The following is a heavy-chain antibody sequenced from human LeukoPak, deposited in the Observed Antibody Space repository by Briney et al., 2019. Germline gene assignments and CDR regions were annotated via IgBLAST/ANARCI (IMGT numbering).Heavy chain of an antibody. J-gene: IGHJ3*02. CDR2: ISAYNGNT. V-gene: IGHV1-18*01. CDR3: ARGDYIWGSYRLGAFDI. D-gene: IGHD3-16*02. Sequence: ASVKVSCKASGYTFTSYGISWVRQAPGQGLEWMGWISAYNGNTNYAQKLQGRVTMTTDTSTSTAYMELRSLRSDDTAVYYCARGDYIWGSYRLGAFDIWGQGTMVTVSS. CDR1: GYTFTSYG.